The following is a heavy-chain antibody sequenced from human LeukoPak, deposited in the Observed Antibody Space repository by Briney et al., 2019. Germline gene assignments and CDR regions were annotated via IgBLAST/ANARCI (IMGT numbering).Heavy chain of an antibody. D-gene: IGHD6-6*01. Sequence: GGSLRLSCAASGFTFSSYGMHWVRQAPGKGLEWVAVISYDGSNKYYADSVKGRFTISRDNSKNTLYLQMNSLRAEDTAVYYCAKEQYSSSPFDYGGQGTLVTVSS. V-gene: IGHV3-30*18. CDR3: AKEQYSSSPFDY. CDR1: GFTFSSYG. CDR2: ISYDGSNK. J-gene: IGHJ4*02.